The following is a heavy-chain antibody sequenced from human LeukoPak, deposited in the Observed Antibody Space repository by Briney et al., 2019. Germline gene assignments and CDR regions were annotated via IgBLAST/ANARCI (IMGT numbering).Heavy chain of an antibody. CDR3: ARVGIVGALVPFDY. J-gene: IGHJ4*02. Sequence: SETLSLTCTVSGGSINIRSYYWGWIRQPPGKGLEWIASIYYSGSTYYNPSLKSRVIISVDTSKNQFSLKLSSVTATDTAVYYCARVGIVGALVPFDYWGQGTLVTVSS. CDR2: IYYSGST. D-gene: IGHD1-26*01. CDR1: GGSINIRSYY. V-gene: IGHV4-39*01.